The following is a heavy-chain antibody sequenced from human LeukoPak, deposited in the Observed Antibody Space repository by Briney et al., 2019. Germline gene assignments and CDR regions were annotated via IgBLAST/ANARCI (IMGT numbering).Heavy chain of an antibody. V-gene: IGHV4-39*07. CDR2: IYYSGST. Sequence: SETLSLTCTVSGGSISSSSYYWGWIRQPPGKGLEWIGNIYYSGSTYYNPSLKSRVTISVDTSQNQFSLKLSSVTAADTAVYYCASDSNVRRGYYPSFDYWGQGTLVTVSS. J-gene: IGHJ4*02. CDR1: GGSISSSSYY. CDR3: ASDSNVRRGYYPSFDY. D-gene: IGHD3-22*01.